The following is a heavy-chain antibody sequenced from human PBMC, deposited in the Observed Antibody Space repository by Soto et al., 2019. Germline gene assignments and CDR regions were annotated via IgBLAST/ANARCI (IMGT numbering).Heavy chain of an antibody. Sequence: QVQLVESGGGVVQPGRSLRLSCEASGRTFSNYGMHWVRQAPGKWLEWVAVIWYDGIKKYYAESVKGRFTISRDNSKNTLFLQMNSLSPEDTAVYYCVRWYSFRTGGPFDHWGQGTLVTVSS. J-gene: IGHJ4*02. CDR1: GRTFSNYG. V-gene: IGHV3-33*01. CDR2: IWYDGIKK. CDR3: VRWYSFRTGGPFDH. D-gene: IGHD2-8*02.